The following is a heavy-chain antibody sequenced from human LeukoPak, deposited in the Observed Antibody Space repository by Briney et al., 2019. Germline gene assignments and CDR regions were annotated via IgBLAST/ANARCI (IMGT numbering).Heavy chain of an antibody. Sequence: GGSLRLSCAASGFTLSSYEMNWVRQAPGKGLEWVSYISSSGSTIYYADSVKGRFTISRDNAKNSLYLQMNSLRAEDTAVYYCATYGSGIDYWGQGTLVTVSS. J-gene: IGHJ4*02. CDR1: GFTLSSYE. CDR2: ISSSGSTI. CDR3: ATYGSGIDY. V-gene: IGHV3-48*03. D-gene: IGHD3-10*01.